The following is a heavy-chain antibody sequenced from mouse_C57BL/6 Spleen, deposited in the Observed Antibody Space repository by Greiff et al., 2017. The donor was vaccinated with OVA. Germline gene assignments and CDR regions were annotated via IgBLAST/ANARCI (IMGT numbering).Heavy chain of an antibody. CDR1: GYTFTSYW. Sequence: VQLQQPGAELVRPGSSVKLSRKASGYTFTSYWMDWVNQRPGQGLEWIGNIYPSDSETHYNQKFKDKATLTVDKSSSTAYMQLSSLTSQDSAVYYCARDGSDYWGQGTTLTVSS. CDR2: IYPSDSET. J-gene: IGHJ2*01. D-gene: IGHD1-2*01. CDR3: ARDGSDY. V-gene: IGHV1-61*01.